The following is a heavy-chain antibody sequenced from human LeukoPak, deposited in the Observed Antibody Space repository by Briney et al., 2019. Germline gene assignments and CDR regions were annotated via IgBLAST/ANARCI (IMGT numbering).Heavy chain of an antibody. V-gene: IGHV4-30-2*01. CDR2: IYHSGST. CDR3: ARDRNFWSGYLDY. D-gene: IGHD3-3*01. CDR1: GGSISSGGYS. Sequence: PSETLSLTCAVSGGSISSGGYSWSWIRQPPGKGLEWIGYIYHSGSTYYNPSLKSRVTISVDRSKNQFSLKLSSVTAADTAVYYCARDRNFWSGYLDYWGQGTLVTVSS. J-gene: IGHJ4*02.